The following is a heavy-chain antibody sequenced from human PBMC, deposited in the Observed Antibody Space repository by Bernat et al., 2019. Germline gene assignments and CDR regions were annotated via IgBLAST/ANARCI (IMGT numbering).Heavy chain of an antibody. Sequence: EVQLVQSGAEVKKPGESLQISCKGSGYSFTSYWIGWVRQMPGKGLEWMGIIYPGDSDTRYSPSFQGQVTISADKSISTAYLQWSSLKASDTAMYYCARSYMVRGVMRYFDLWGRGTLVTVSS. CDR2: IYPGDSDT. D-gene: IGHD3-10*01. J-gene: IGHJ2*01. CDR3: ARSYMVRGVMRYFDL. V-gene: IGHV5-51*03. CDR1: GYSFTSYW.